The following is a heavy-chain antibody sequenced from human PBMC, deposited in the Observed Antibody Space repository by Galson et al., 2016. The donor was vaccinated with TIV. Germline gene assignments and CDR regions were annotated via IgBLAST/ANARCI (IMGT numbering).Heavy chain of an antibody. Sequence: SLRLSCAASGFTFSNYAMSWVCQAPGKGLEWVSVISGSGGNTHYADSVKGRFTISRDNSKNTLYLQMNSLRAEDTAVYHCVKGRFLEWYNWFDPWGQGTLVTVSS. V-gene: IGHV3-23*01. CDR1: GFTFSNYA. D-gene: IGHD3-3*01. CDR3: VKGRFLEWYNWFDP. CDR2: ISGSGGNT. J-gene: IGHJ5*02.